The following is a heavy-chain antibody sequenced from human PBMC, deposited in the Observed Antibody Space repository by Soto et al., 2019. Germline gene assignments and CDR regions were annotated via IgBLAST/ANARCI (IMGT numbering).Heavy chain of an antibody. CDR2: ISNDGNNK. J-gene: IGHJ4*02. D-gene: IGHD6-19*01. CDR1: GFTFSSYG. CDR3: AKGGVEQWLVADLDY. V-gene: IGHV3-30*18. Sequence: GGSLRLSCAASGFTFSSYGMHWVRQAPGKGLEWVALISNDGNNKYYADSVKGRFTISRDNSKNTLHLQMNRLRAEDTAVYYCAKGGVEQWLVADLDYWGQGTLVTVSS.